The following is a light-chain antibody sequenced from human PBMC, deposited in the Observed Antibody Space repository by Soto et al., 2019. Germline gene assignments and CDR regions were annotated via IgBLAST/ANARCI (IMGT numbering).Light chain of an antibody. CDR3: HQSGTSAT. J-gene: IGKJ1*01. V-gene: IGKV3-20*01. Sequence: ESVLTQSPATLSLSPGDGATLSCRASQPINTKSLAWYQLKSGQTPRLLIYATSTRAAGIPDRFSGSGSGTDFTLTLSGLEPEDFAMYYCHQSGTSATFGQGTKVDIK. CDR2: ATS. CDR1: QPINTKS.